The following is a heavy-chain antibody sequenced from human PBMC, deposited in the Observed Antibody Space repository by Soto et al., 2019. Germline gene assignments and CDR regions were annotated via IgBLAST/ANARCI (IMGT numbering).Heavy chain of an antibody. Sequence: SETLSLTCTVSGGSISIYYWRWIRHPAGKGLEWIGRIYTSGSTNYNPSLKSRVTMSVDTSKNQFSLKLSSVTAADTAVYYCARDAYYYDSSGYYPGNAFDIWGQGTMVTVSS. V-gene: IGHV4-4*07. J-gene: IGHJ3*02. D-gene: IGHD3-22*01. CDR1: GGSISIYY. CDR2: IYTSGST. CDR3: ARDAYYYDSSGYYPGNAFDI.